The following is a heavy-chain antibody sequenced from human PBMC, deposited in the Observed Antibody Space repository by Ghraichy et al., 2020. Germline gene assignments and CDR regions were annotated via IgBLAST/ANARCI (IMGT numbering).Heavy chain of an antibody. CDR3: AKVHDERSDYYYGMDV. Sequence: GGSLRLSCAASGFTFSSYGMHWVRQAPGKGLEWVAVISYDGSNKYYADSVKGRFTISRDNSKNTLYLQMNSLRAEDTAVYYCAKVHDERSDYYYGMDVWGQGTTVTVSS. V-gene: IGHV3-30*18. J-gene: IGHJ6*02. CDR1: GFTFSSYG. CDR2: ISYDGSNK. D-gene: IGHD1-1*01.